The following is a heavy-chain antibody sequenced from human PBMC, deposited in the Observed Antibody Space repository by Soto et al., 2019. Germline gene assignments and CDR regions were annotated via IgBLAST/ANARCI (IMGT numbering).Heavy chain of an antibody. V-gene: IGHV4-39*01. CDR3: AAQRELTMISVVIREDY. CDR2: IYYSGST. J-gene: IGHJ4*02. CDR1: GGSIRTSSFY. Sequence: KTSETLSLTCSVSGGSIRTSSFYWDWIRQPPGEGLEWIGSIYYSGSTYYNPSLKNRLTMSADTSKNQFSLTLRSVTAADTAVYYCAAQRELTMISVVIREDYWGQGTLVTVSS. D-gene: IGHD3-22*01.